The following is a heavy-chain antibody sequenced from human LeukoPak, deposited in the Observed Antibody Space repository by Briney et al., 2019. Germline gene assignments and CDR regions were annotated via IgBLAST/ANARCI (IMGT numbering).Heavy chain of an antibody. CDR3: ASGIQEGFDP. J-gene: IGHJ5*02. V-gene: IGHV4-4*09. CDR1: GGSISSYY. Sequence: NTSETLSLTCTVSGGSISSYYWSWIRHPPGKGLEWIGYIYTSGSTNNNPSLKRRVTISVDTSKNQFSLKLSSVTAADTAVYYCASGIQEGFDPWGQGTLVTVSS. D-gene: IGHD1-14*01. CDR2: IYTSGST.